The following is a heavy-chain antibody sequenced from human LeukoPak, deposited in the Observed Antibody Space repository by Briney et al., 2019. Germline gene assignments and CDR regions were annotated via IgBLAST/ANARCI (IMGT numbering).Heavy chain of an antibody. CDR2: IYTSGST. CDR3: ASLSGSPRAGV. D-gene: IGHD1-26*01. V-gene: IGHV4-61*02. Sequence: SETLSLTCTVSGGSISSGSYYWSWIRQPAGKGLEWIGRIYTSGSTNYNPSLKSRVTISVDTSKNQFSLKLSSVTAADTAVYYCASLSGSPRAGVWGKGTTVTVSS. J-gene: IGHJ6*04. CDR1: GGSISSGSYY.